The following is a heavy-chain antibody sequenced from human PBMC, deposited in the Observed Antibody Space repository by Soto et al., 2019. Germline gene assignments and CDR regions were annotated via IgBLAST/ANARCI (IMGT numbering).Heavy chain of an antibody. CDR2: ISYDGSIK. CDR3: AREWSTSGDLDY. CDR1: GFTFSSHS. V-gene: IGHV3-30-3*01. J-gene: IGHJ4*02. Sequence: VQLVESGGGVVQPGRSLRLSCAASGFTFSSHSIQWVRQAPGKGLEWVAVISYDGSIKYYADSVKGRFTISRDNSMNTAYLRMNSLRAEDTAVFYCAREWSTSGDLDYWGQGTLVIVSS. D-gene: IGHD3-10*01.